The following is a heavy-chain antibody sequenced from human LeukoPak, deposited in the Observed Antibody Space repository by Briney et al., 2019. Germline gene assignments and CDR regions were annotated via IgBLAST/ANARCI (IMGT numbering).Heavy chain of an antibody. D-gene: IGHD6-13*01. Sequence: GASVEVSCKASGYTITSYGISWVRQAPGQGLEWMGWISAYNGNTNYAQKLQGRVTMTTDTSTSTAYMELRSLRSDDTAVYYCARRVAAAGTYYYYGMDVWGQGTTVTVSS. J-gene: IGHJ6*02. CDR2: ISAYNGNT. CDR1: GYTITSYG. V-gene: IGHV1-18*01. CDR3: ARRVAAAGTYYYYGMDV.